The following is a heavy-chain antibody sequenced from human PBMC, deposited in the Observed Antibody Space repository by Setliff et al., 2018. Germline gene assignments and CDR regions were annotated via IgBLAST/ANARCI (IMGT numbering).Heavy chain of an antibody. CDR2: IYYSGST. V-gene: IGHV4-61*08. D-gene: IGHD1-26*01. Sequence: SETLSLTCTVSGGSISSGDYYWSWIRQPPGKGLEWIGYIYYSGSTNYNPSLKSRVTISVDTSKNQFSLKLSFVTAADTAVYYCARGPPPGATDPYYFDYWGQGTLVTVSS. CDR3: ARGPPPGATDPYYFDY. J-gene: IGHJ4*02. CDR1: GGSISSGDYY.